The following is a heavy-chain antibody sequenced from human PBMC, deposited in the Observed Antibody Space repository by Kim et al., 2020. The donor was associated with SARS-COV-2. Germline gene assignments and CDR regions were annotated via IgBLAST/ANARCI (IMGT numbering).Heavy chain of an antibody. J-gene: IGHJ4*02. CDR2: ISNSGSTT. D-gene: IGHD3-22*01. CDR3: ARDRPTYYYDRSGYFPFDF. Sequence: GGSLRLSCAASGFTFSSYEMNWVRQAPGKGLEWVSYISNSGSTTYYADSVKGRFTISRDNAKNSLYLQMNSLRAEDTAVYYCARDRPTYYYDRSGYFPFDFWGQENRVTVSS. CDR1: GFTFSSYE. V-gene: IGHV3-48*03.